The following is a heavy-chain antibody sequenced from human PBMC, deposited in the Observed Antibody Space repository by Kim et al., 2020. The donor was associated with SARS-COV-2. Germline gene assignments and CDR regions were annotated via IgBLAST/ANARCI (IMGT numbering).Heavy chain of an antibody. CDR3: ARIPQAFCGGDCYTGYFDY. V-gene: IGHV4-39*01. CDR1: GYSVTSSSYY. J-gene: IGHJ4*02. Sequence: SETLSLTCTVSGYSVTSSSYYWGWIRQPPGKGLEWLGSFHIGGNTYYNPALKRRVSMSVDTSNNQFSLRLSSVTASDTAVYFCARIPQAFCGGDCYTGYFDYWGQGTPVTVSS. D-gene: IGHD2-21*02. CDR2: FHIGGNT.